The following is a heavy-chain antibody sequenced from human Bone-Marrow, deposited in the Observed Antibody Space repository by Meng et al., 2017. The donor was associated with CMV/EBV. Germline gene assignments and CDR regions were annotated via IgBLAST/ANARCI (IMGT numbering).Heavy chain of an antibody. CDR2: INPNSGGT. Sequence: ASVKVSCKASGYTFTGYYMHWVRQAPGQGLEWVGWINPNSGGTNSAQEFQGRVTVTRDTSTSTVYMELSSLRSEDTAVYYCASKTNYDFWSGYYNAYYGMDVWGQGTTVTVSS. D-gene: IGHD3-3*01. CDR3: ASKTNYDFWSGYYNAYYGMDV. V-gene: IGHV1-2*02. J-gene: IGHJ6*02. CDR1: GYTFTGYY.